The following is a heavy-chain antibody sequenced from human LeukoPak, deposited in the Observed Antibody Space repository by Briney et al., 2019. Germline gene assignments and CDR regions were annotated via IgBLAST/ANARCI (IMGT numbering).Heavy chain of an antibody. CDR2: IGGSPPTT. J-gene: IGHJ4*02. Sequence: GGSLRLSCAASGFVFDTHSMAWVRQAPGEGLEWVSYIGGSPPTTYYADSVKGRFTVSRDNAKNSLYLQMHSLRAEDTALYYCVTATPISCRTRPRYYFDSWGQGALVTVSS. D-gene: IGHD1-14*01. CDR1: GFVFDTHS. CDR3: VTATPISCRTRPRYYFDS. V-gene: IGHV3-48*04.